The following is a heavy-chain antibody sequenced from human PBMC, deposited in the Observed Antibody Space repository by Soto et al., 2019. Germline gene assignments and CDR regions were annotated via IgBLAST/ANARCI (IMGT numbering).Heavy chain of an antibody. CDR3: TKDRRITLAQFDY. V-gene: IGHV3-15*01. J-gene: IGHJ4*02. Sequence: LRLSCAASGITLSSAWMSWVRQAPGKGLEWVARIKSESDGGTTDYTAPVKGRFTISRDDSKNTLYLQMNSLKTEDTAVYYCTKDRRITLAQFDYWGQGTLVTVSS. CDR1: GITLSSAW. CDR2: IKSESDGGTT. D-gene: IGHD1-20*01.